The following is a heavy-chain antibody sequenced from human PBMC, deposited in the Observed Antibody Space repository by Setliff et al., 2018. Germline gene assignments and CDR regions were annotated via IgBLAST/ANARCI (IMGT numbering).Heavy chain of an antibody. CDR2: MSSSSSYI. CDR1: GGSISSSSYY. Sequence: ETLSLTCTVSGGSISSSSYYWGWVRQAPGKGLEWVSYMSSSSSYIYYADSVKGRFTISRDNAKNSLYLQMNSLRVEDTAVYYCARAPPNRYSGSYEYFYMDVWGKGTTVTVSS. J-gene: IGHJ6*03. V-gene: IGHV3-21*01. D-gene: IGHD1-26*01. CDR3: ARAPPNRYSGSYEYFYMDV.